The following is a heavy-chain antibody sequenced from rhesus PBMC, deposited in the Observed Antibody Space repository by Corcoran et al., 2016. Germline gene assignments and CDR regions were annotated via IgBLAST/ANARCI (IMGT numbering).Heavy chain of an antibody. CDR3: AREDSSGLYDY. D-gene: IGHD6-31*01. V-gene: IGHV4-122*02. Sequence: QVQLKESGPGLVTPSETLSLTCAVSVAAISSGYYYWRWIRQPPGKGLEWIGYLTYGGSTSYNPPLNSRVTITRDTSKNQFSLKLSSVTAADTAVYYCAREDSSGLYDYWGQGVLVTVSS. J-gene: IGHJ4*01. CDR1: VAAISSGYYY. CDR2: LTYGGST.